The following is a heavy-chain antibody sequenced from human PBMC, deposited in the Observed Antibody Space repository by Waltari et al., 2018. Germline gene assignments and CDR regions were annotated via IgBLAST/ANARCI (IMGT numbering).Heavy chain of an antibody. D-gene: IGHD6-13*01. J-gene: IGHJ1*01. V-gene: IGHV1-2*02. Sequence: QVQLVQSGAEVKKPGASVKVSCKASGYTFTGYYMHWVRQAPGQGLEWMGWINPNSGGTNYAQKFQGRVTMTRDTSISTAYMELSRLRSDDTAVYYCARDLSSSWTAEYFQHWGQGTLVTVSS. CDR2: INPNSGGT. CDR3: ARDLSSSWTAEYFQH. CDR1: GYTFTGYY.